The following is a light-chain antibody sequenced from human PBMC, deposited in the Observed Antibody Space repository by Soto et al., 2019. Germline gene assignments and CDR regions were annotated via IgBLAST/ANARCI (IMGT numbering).Light chain of an antibody. CDR3: RSYTSSSTLV. V-gene: IGLV2-14*03. Sequence: QSALTQPASVSGSPGQSITISCTGTSSDVGGYNYVSWYQHHPGKAPKVMIYDVSNRPSGVSNRFSGSKSGNTASLTISGLQAEDEAYYYCRSYTSSSTLVFGGGTKLTVL. CDR1: SSDVGGYNY. CDR2: DVS. J-gene: IGLJ2*01.